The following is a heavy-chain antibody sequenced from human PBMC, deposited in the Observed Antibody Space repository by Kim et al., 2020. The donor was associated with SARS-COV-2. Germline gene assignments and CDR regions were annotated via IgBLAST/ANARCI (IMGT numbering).Heavy chain of an antibody. CDR1: GGSFSGYY. CDR3: ARGVAFDYYDSSPGAFDI. CDR2: INHSGST. J-gene: IGHJ3*02. Sequence: SETLSLTCAVYGGSFSGYYWSWIRQPPGKGLEWIGEINHSGSTNYNPSLKSRVTISVDTSKNQFSLKLSSVTAADTAVYYCARGVAFDYYDSSPGAFDIWGQGTMVTVSS. V-gene: IGHV4-34*01. D-gene: IGHD3-22*01.